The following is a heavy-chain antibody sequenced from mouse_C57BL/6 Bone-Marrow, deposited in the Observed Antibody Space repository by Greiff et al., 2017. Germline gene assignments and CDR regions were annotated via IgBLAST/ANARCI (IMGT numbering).Heavy chain of an antibody. CDR1: GYTFTSYW. CDR3: ARSPYYYGSSYAMDY. Sequence: QVQLQQPGTELVKPGASVKLSCKASGYTFTSYWMHWVKQRPGQGLEWIGNINPSNGGTNYNEKFKSKAALTVDKSSSTAYMPLSSLTSEDSAVYYCARSPYYYGSSYAMDYWVQGTSVTVSS. J-gene: IGHJ4*01. V-gene: IGHV1-53*01. CDR2: INPSNGGT. D-gene: IGHD1-1*01.